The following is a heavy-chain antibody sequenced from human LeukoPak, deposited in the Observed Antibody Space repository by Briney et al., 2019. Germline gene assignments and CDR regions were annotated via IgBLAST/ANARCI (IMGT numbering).Heavy chain of an antibody. V-gene: IGHV3-74*01. D-gene: IGHD1-26*01. Sequence: PGGSLRLSCAASGFTFSSYWTHWVRQAPGRGLMWVSRISSDGITTSYADSVKGRLTISRDNAKNTLYLQMNSLRGEDTAVYYCARDSGSLPDYWGQGTLVTVSS. J-gene: IGHJ4*02. CDR3: ARDSGSLPDY. CDR2: ISSDGITT. CDR1: GFTFSSYW.